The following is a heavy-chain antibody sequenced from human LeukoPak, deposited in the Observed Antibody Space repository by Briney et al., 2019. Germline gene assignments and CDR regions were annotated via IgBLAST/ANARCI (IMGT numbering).Heavy chain of an antibody. J-gene: IGHJ4*02. CDR3: AGHHPRNTVDF. Sequence: SETLSLTCTVSGGSISSYYWSWIRQPPGKRLEWIAYISDIGSINYNPSLKSRVTISLDTSKNQFSLKLSSVTAADTAVYYCAGHHPRNTVDFWGQGTLVTVSS. CDR2: ISDIGSI. D-gene: IGHD2/OR15-2a*01. CDR1: GGSISSYY. V-gene: IGHV4-59*08.